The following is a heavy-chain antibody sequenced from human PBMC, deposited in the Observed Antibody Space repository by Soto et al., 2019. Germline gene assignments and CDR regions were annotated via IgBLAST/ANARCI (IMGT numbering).Heavy chain of an antibody. D-gene: IGHD5-12*01. Sequence: GSLRPPFSAPGFTFRSYKMNVVPRAPGKGLDWLSYISSSSSTIYYADSVKGRFTISRDNAKNSLYLQMNSLRDDDTAMYYCARGGTIAVTTIGDYWGQGTLVTVSS. CDR3: ARGGTIAVTTIGDY. CDR1: GFTFRSYK. J-gene: IGHJ4*01. CDR2: ISSSSSTI. V-gene: IGHV3-48*02.